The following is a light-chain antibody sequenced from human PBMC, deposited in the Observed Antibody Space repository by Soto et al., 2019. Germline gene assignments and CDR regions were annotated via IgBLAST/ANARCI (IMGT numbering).Light chain of an antibody. V-gene: IGLV1-44*01. CDR1: SSNIGSNT. J-gene: IGLJ2*01. CDR3: AAWDDSLSGVL. Sequence: QSVLTQPPSASGTPGQRVTISCSGSSSNIGSNTVNWYQQLPGTAPKLLIYSNNHRPSGVPDRFSGSKSGTSGSLAISGLRSEDEADYYCAAWDDSLSGVLFDEGTKLTVL. CDR2: SNN.